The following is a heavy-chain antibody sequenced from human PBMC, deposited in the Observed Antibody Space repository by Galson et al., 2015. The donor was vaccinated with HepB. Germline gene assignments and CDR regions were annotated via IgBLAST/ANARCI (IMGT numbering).Heavy chain of an antibody. CDR3: ARPYYYDSSGPRYYFDY. D-gene: IGHD3-22*01. J-gene: IGHJ4*02. CDR1: GGSISSSSYY. CDR2: IYYSGST. Sequence: ETLSLTCTVSGGSISSSSYYWGWIRQPPGKGLEWIGSIYYSGSTYYNPSLKSRVTISVDTSKNQFSLKLSSVTAADTAVYYCARPYYYDSSGPRYYFDYWGQGTLVTVSS. V-gene: IGHV4-39*01.